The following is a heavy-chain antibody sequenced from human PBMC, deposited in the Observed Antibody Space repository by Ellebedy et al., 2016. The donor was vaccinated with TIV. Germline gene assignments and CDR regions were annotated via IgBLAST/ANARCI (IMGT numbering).Heavy chain of an antibody. CDR3: VRDPLGYTSTWFYLDY. CDR1: GFIFSRYS. Sequence: GESLKISCAASGFIFSRYSMNWVRQAPGKGLEWVSYISSTSNTIYYADSVKGRFTISRDNAKDSLYLQMSSLRAEDTAVYYCVRDPLGYTSTWFYLDYWGRGTLVTVSS. CDR2: ISSTSNTI. D-gene: IGHD6-13*01. J-gene: IGHJ4*02. V-gene: IGHV3-48*04.